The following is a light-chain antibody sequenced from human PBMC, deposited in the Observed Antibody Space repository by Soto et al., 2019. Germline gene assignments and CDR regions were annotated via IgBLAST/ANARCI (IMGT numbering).Light chain of an antibody. J-gene: IGKJ4*01. V-gene: IGKV3-11*01. CDR1: QSVSRY. CDR2: DAS. Sequence: EIVLTQSPPTLSLSPGESVTLSCRASQSVSRYFAWYQQKPGLAPRLLIYDASTRAAGIPARFSGSGSGTDFTLTISSLEPDDFAVYYCQQRSDWHLTFGGGTKVEIK. CDR3: QQRSDWHLT.